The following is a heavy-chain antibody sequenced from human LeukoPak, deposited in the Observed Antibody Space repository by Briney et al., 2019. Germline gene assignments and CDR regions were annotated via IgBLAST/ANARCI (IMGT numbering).Heavy chain of an antibody. V-gene: IGHV3-48*01. J-gene: IGHJ3*01. D-gene: IGHD2-15*01. CDR1: GFTFSSYS. Sequence: PGGSLRLSCAASGFTFSSYSMNWVRQAPGKGLEWVSYIGSSSSSTINYADSVKGRFTISRDNAKNTLYLQMNSLRAEDTAVYYCASVGRYCSGGSCYVGAFGFWGQGTMVTVSS. CDR2: IGSSSSSTI. CDR3: ASVGRYCSGGSCYVGAFGF.